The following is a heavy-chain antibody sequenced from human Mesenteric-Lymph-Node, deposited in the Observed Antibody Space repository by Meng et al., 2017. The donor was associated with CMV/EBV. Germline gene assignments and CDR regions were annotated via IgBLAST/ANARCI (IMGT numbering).Heavy chain of an antibody. CDR1: GFTFSSYA. D-gene: IGHD5-24*01. V-gene: IGHV3-30*18. CDR3: AKLYGDGYNFDY. J-gene: IGHJ4*02. Sequence: CSSSGFTFSSYAMHWLRQAPGKGLEWVAVISYDGSNKYYADSVKGRFTISRDNSKNTLYLQMNSLRAEDTAVYYCAKLYGDGYNFDYWGQGTLVTVSS. CDR2: ISYDGSNK.